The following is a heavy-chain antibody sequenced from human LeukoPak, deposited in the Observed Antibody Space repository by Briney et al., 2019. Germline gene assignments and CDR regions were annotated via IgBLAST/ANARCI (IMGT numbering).Heavy chain of an antibody. Sequence: PGGSLRLSCAASGFTFSSYWMSWVRQAPGKGLEWVANIKQDGSEKYYVDSVKGRFTISRDNAKNSLYLQMNSLRAEDTAVYYCARDGSILGDTAMVTFFDYWGQGTLVTVSS. D-gene: IGHD5-18*01. CDR2: IKQDGSEK. CDR1: GFTFSSYW. J-gene: IGHJ4*02. V-gene: IGHV3-7*01. CDR3: ARDGSILGDTAMVTFFDY.